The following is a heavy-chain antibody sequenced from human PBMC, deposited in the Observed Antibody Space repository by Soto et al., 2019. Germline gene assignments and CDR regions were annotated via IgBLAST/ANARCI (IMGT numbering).Heavy chain of an antibody. Sequence: PGGSLRLSCAASGFIFNTHSMHWARQAPGKGLEWVAVITYDGSNDYYADSVKGRFAVSRDNSKNTVYLQMNSLTAEYTAVYYCARESDYGGIPYYFDYWGQGTLVTVSS. CDR2: ITYDGSND. CDR1: GFIFNTHS. V-gene: IGHV3-30*03. CDR3: ARESDYGGIPYYFDY. J-gene: IGHJ4*02. D-gene: IGHD4-17*01.